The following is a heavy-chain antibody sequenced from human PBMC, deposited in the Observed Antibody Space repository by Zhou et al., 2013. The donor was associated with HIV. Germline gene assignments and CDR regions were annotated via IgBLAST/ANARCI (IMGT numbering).Heavy chain of an antibody. D-gene: IGHD3-22*01. V-gene: IGHV1-69*13. J-gene: IGHJ4*02. CDR3: ARDYDSSGYHGY. CDR2: ITPFFGTA. CDR1: GGTFSNYA. Sequence: QVQLVQSGAEVKKPGASVKVSCKASGGTFSNYAFSWVRQAPGQGLEWMGGITPFFGTANYAQKFQGRVAITAAESTSTVYMAMSSLRSEDTAVYYCARDYDSSGYHGYWGQGTLVTVSS.